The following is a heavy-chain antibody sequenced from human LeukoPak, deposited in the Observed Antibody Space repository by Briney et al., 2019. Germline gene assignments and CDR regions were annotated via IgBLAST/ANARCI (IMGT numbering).Heavy chain of an antibody. CDR3: ARQYYDFWSGFYTADYNFDY. Sequence: GGSLRLSCAASGFTFSHFGMNWVRQAPGKGLEWVSSISAKSHYIHYADSVNGRSTISRDNAKNSLSLHMNSLRAEDSAVYYCARQYYDFWSGFYTADYNFDYWGQGALVTVSS. J-gene: IGHJ4*02. CDR2: ISAKSHYI. D-gene: IGHD3-3*01. V-gene: IGHV3-21*01. CDR1: GFTFSHFG.